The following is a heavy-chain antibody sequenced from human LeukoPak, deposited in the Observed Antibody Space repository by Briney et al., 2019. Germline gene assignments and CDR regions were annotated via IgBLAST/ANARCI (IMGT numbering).Heavy chain of an antibody. J-gene: IGHJ4*02. Sequence: ASVTLSCKASGYTFTGYYMHWVRQAPGQGLEWMGWINPNSGGTNYAQKFQGRVTMTRDTSISTAYMELSRLRSDDTAVYYCARRIAAAGMYYFDYWGQGTLVTVSS. CDR1: GYTFTGYY. CDR3: ARRIAAAGMYYFDY. D-gene: IGHD6-13*01. V-gene: IGHV1-2*02. CDR2: INPNSGGT.